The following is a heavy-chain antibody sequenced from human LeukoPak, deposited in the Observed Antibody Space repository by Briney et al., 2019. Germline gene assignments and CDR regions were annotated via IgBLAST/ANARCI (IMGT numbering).Heavy chain of an antibody. Sequence: GGSLRLSCAASGFTVSSNYMSWVRQAPGKGLEWVSVIYSGGSTYYADSVKGRFTISRDNSKNTLYLQMSSLRAEDTAVYYCARGLWSSYFDYWGQGTLVTVSS. CDR3: ARGLWSSYFDY. D-gene: IGHD3-16*01. J-gene: IGHJ4*02. CDR2: IYSGGST. CDR1: GFTVSSNY. V-gene: IGHV3-66*01.